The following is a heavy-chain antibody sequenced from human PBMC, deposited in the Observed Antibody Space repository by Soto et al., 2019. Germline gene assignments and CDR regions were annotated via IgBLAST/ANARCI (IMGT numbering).Heavy chain of an antibody. CDR1: GFTFSTYT. CDR3: ARDLQMATIWGGDY. D-gene: IGHD5-12*01. J-gene: IGHJ4*02. Sequence: EVQLVESGGGLVEPGGSLRLSCAAFGFTFSTYTMNWVRQAPGKGLEWVSSITSSSSSSYIYYADSVKGRFTISRDNAKISLYLQMNSPGDTDTAAYYCARDLQMATIWGGDYWGQGTLVTVSS. CDR2: ITSSSSSSYI. V-gene: IGHV3-21*01.